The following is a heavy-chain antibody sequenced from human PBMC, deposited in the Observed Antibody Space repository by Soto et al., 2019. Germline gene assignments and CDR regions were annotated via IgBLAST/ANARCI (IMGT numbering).Heavy chain of an antibody. CDR2: IYYSGST. D-gene: IGHD1-7*01. Sequence: PSETLSLTCTVSGGSISSYYWSWIRQPPGKGLEWIGYIYYSGSTNYNPSLKSRVTISVDTSKNQFSLKLSSVTAADTAVYHCARETLELSAYFDYWGQGTLVTVSS. J-gene: IGHJ4*02. CDR1: GGSISSYY. CDR3: ARETLELSAYFDY. V-gene: IGHV4-59*01.